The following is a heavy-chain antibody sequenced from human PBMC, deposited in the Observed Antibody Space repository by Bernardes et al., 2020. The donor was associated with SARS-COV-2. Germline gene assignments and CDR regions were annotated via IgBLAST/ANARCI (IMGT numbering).Heavy chain of an antibody. CDR1: AFTFTSHV. J-gene: IGHJ3*02. CDR3: AKALYGSGNYYAFDI. CDR2: IRPGGGGT. V-gene: IGHV3-23*01. Sequence: GSLSLSCTASAFTFTSHVMTWVRQAPEKGLEWVSGIRPGGGGTYYADSVKGRFTISRDDSKSTLYLQMNSLIAEDTAVYYCAKALYGSGNYYAFDIWGQGTMVTVSS. D-gene: IGHD3-10*01.